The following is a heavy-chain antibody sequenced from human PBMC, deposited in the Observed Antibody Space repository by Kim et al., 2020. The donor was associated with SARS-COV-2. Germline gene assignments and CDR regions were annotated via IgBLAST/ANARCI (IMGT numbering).Heavy chain of an antibody. J-gene: IGHJ3*02. Sequence: YHPSLKSRGTISVDTSKNQCSLKLSAVTAADTAVYYCGRSNWGSHAFDIWGQGTMVTVSS. V-gene: IGHV4-39*01. D-gene: IGHD7-27*01. CDR3: GRSNWGSHAFDI.